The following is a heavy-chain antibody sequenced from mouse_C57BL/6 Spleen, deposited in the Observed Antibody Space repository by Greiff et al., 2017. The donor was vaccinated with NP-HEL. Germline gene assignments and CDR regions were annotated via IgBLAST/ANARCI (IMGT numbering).Heavy chain of an antibody. Sequence: VQLQPPGAELVKPGASVKMSCKASGYTFTSYWITWVKQRPGQGLEWIGDIYPGGGSTTYNEKFKSNATLTVDTSSSTAYMQLSSLTSDDAAVYYCARRGFLRPYAYWGQGTLVTVSA. CDR1: GYTFTSYW. D-gene: IGHD1-2*01. V-gene: IGHV1-55*01. CDR3: ARRGFLRPYAY. J-gene: IGHJ3*01. CDR2: IYPGGGST.